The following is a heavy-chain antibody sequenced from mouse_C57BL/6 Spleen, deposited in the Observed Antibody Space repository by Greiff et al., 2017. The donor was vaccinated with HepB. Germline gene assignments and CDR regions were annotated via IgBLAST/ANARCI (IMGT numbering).Heavy chain of an antibody. J-gene: IGHJ4*01. D-gene: IGHD1-1*01. Sequence: VQLQQPGAELVKPGASVKLSCKASGYTFTSYWMHWVKQRPGQGLEWIGMIHPNGGSTNYNEKFKSKATLTVDKSSSTAYMQLSSLTSEDSAVYYCARVGGSSYLYAIDYWGQGTSVTVSS. V-gene: IGHV1-64*01. CDR3: ARVGGSSYLYAIDY. CDR2: IHPNGGST. CDR1: GYTFTSYW.